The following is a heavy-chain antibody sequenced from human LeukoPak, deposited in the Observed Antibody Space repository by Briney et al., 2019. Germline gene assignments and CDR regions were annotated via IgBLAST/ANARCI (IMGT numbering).Heavy chain of an antibody. CDR3: AKDDRWLQFCC. Sequence: GGSLRLSCAASGSTFSSYSMNWVRQAPGKGLEWVSHISSSSSTIYYADSVKGRFTISRDNAKNSLYLQMNSLRAEDTAVYYCAKDDRWLQFCCWGQGTLVTVSA. CDR1: GSTFSSYS. CDR2: ISSSSSTI. J-gene: IGHJ4*02. V-gene: IGHV3-48*01. D-gene: IGHD5-24*01.